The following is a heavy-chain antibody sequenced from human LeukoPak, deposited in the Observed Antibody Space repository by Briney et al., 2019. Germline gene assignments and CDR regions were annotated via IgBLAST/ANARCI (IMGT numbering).Heavy chain of an antibody. D-gene: IGHD6-13*01. CDR2: VYYSGNT. Sequence: SETLFLTCTVSGDSISSSSYYWDWIRQPPGKGLEWIGNVYYSGNTYYNPSLKSRVTISIDTSKNQFSLKLNSVTAADTAVYYCARQIIAAENWFDPWGQGHLVTVSS. V-gene: IGHV4-39*07. CDR3: ARQIIAAENWFDP. CDR1: GDSISSSSYY. J-gene: IGHJ5*02.